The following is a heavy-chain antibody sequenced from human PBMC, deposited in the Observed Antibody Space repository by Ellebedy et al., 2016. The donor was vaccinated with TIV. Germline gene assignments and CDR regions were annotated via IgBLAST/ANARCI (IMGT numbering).Heavy chain of an antibody. CDR2: ISSGSSYI. CDR1: EFKFRTYS. CDR3: ARAISGTTLRRAFYFYGMDV. J-gene: IGHJ6*02. V-gene: IGHV3-21*01. D-gene: IGHD1-20*01. Sequence: PGGSLRLSCAGSEFKFRTYSRNWVRQAPGKGLEWVSSISSGSSYIYYADSLRGRFTISRDDATTSLFLQMNSLRAEDTAVYYCARAISGTTLRRAFYFYGMDVWGQGTTVTVSS.